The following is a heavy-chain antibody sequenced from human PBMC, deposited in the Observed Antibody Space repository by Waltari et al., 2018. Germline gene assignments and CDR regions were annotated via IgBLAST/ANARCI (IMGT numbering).Heavy chain of an antibody. D-gene: IGHD5-12*01. CDR1: GGSFSGYY. J-gene: IGHJ5*02. CDR3: ARGVRWLRPPALHNWFDP. Sequence: QVQLQQWGAGLLKPSETLSLTCAVYGGSFSGYYWSWIRQPPGKGLEWIGEINHSGSTNSNPALKSRVTISVDTSKNQFSLKLSSVTAADTAVYYCARGVRWLRPPALHNWFDPWGQGTLVTVSS. V-gene: IGHV4-34*01. CDR2: INHSGST.